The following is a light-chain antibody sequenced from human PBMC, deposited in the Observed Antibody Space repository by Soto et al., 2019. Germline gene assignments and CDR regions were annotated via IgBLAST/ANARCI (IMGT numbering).Light chain of an antibody. J-gene: IGLJ1*01. CDR3: CSYAGSSTWV. CDR2: EGS. CDR1: SSDVGSYNL. V-gene: IGLV2-23*01. Sequence: QSALTQPASVSGSPGQSITISCTGTSSDVGSYNLVSWYQQHPGKAPKPMIYEGSKRPSGVSNRFSGSKSGNTASLTISGLQAEDKADYYCCSYAGSSTWVFGTGTKVTVL.